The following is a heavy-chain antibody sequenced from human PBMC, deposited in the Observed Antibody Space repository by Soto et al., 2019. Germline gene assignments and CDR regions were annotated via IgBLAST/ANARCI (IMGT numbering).Heavy chain of an antibody. D-gene: IGHD3-3*01. J-gene: IGHJ6*02. CDR1: GFTFSSYA. V-gene: IGHV3-23*01. CDR3: AKDPGPSYYDFWSGYYTYYYYYYGMDV. Sequence: PGGSLRLSCAASGFTFSSYAMSWVRQAPGKGLEWVSAISGSGGSTYYAYSVKGRFTISRDNSKNTLYLQMNSLRAEDTAVYYCAKDPGPSYYDFWSGYYTYYYYYYGMDVWGQGTTVTVSS. CDR2: ISGSGGST.